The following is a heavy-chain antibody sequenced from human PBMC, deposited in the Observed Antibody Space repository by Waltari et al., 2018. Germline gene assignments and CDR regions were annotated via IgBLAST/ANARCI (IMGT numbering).Heavy chain of an antibody. CDR2: IIPIFGTA. J-gene: IGHJ4*02. CDR1: GGTFSSYA. Sequence: QVQLVQSGAEVKKPGSSVKVSCKASGGTFSSYAIGWVRQAPGQGLGWIGGIIPIFGTANYAQKVQGRVTITTDESTSAAYMELSSRRSEDTAVYYCASSGEYSYGFLDYWGQGTLVTVSS. CDR3: ASSGEYSYGFLDY. D-gene: IGHD5-18*01. V-gene: IGHV1-69*05.